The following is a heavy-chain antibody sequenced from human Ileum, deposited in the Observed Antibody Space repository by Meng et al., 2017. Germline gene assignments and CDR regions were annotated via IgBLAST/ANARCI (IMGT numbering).Heavy chain of an antibody. J-gene: IGHJ4*02. CDR3: TRLYSAG. CDR1: GFSFSDSS. D-gene: IGHD6-13*01. Sequence: VVLVESGGGLGHRGGALKISCEASGFSFSDSSMHWVRQDSGKGLEWVGHIRSKANNYGTAYAASVKGRFTISRDESKNTAYLQMSSLKSEDTAVYYCTRLYSAGWGQGTLVTVSS. CDR2: IRSKANNYGT. V-gene: IGHV3-73*02.